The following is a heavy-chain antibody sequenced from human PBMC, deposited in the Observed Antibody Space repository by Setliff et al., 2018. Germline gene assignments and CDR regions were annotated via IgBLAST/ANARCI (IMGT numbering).Heavy chain of an antibody. CDR1: GASITNINYY. D-gene: IGHD3-16*01. CDR2: IFYSGRT. Sequence: PSETLSLTCTVSGASITNINYYWGLIRQPPGKGLEWIGSIFYSGRTFYNPSLKSRVTISVDTSKNQFSLTLSSVTAADTAVYYCARLPNYVWGSPVDYWCQGTLVTVSS. CDR3: ARLPNYVWGSPVDY. V-gene: IGHV4-39*01. J-gene: IGHJ4*02.